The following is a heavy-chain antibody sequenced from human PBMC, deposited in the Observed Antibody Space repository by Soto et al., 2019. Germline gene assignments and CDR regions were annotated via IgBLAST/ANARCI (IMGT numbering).Heavy chain of an antibody. D-gene: IGHD2-2*01. J-gene: IGHJ5*02. V-gene: IGHV4-4*07. CDR1: VGTISVYY. CDR3: ARGQPFPDWFDP. CDR2: IYSSGNT. Sequence: PSETRGFPCIFSVGTISVYYWTWMRQPAGKGLDLIGRIYSSGNTRYNPSLQSRVTMSLDTSNNQFSLMLTSVTAADTAVYYCARGQPFPDWFDPWGQGTLVTVSS.